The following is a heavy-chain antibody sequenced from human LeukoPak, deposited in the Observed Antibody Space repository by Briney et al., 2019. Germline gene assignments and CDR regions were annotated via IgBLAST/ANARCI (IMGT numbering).Heavy chain of an antibody. CDR1: GFTFSSYE. J-gene: IGHJ6*04. CDR3: ARAETTSKYYYYYGMDV. V-gene: IGHV3-48*03. D-gene: IGHD4-17*01. Sequence: GGSLRLSCAASGFTFSSYEMNWVRQAPGKGLEWVSYISSSGSTIYYADSVKGRFTISRDNAKNSLYLQMNSLRAEDTAVYYCARAETTSKYYYYYGMDVWGKGTTVTVSS. CDR2: ISSSGSTI.